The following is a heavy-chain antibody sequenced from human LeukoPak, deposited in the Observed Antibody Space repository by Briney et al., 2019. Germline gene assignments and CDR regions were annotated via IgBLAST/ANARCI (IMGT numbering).Heavy chain of an antibody. J-gene: IGHJ6*03. D-gene: IGHD2-21*01. CDR3: ARDLGRDDYYYYYMDV. CDR1: GFTFSSYS. V-gene: IGHV3-48*04. CDR2: ISSSSSTI. Sequence: GGSLRLSCAASGFTFSSYSMNWVRQAPGKGLEWVSYISSSSSTIYYADSVKGRFTISRDNAKNSLYLQMNSLRVEDTAVYYCARDLGRDDYYYYYMDVWGKGTTVTVSS.